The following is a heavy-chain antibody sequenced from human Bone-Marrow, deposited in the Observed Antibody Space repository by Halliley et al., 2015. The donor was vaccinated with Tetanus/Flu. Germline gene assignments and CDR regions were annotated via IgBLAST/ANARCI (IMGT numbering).Heavy chain of an antibody. Sequence: GVISPGGGTASYAQKFQGRVTMTRNTSTSTVYMERGSLRSKDTAVYYCARAYGYGDYQTTFDYWGQGTLVTVSS. CDR2: ISPGGGTA. CDR3: ARAYGYGDYQTTFDY. D-gene: IGHD4-17*01. V-gene: IGHV1-46*01. J-gene: IGHJ4*02.